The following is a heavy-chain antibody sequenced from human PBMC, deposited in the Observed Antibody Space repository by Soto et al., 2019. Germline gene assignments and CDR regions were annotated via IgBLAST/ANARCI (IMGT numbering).Heavy chain of an antibody. J-gene: IGHJ4*02. CDR3: AREGGIVGATAADY. Sequence: QVQLQESGPGLVKPSQTLSLTCTVSGGSISSGGYYWSWIRQHPGKGLEGIGYIYYSGSTYYNPSLKSRGTISVDTSKNQFALKLSSVTAADTAVYYCAREGGIVGATAADYWGQGTLVTVSS. CDR2: IYYSGST. D-gene: IGHD1-26*01. V-gene: IGHV4-31*03. CDR1: GGSISSGGYY.